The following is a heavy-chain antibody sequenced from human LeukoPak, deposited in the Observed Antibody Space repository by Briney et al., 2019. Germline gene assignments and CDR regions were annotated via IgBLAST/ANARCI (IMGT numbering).Heavy chain of an antibody. CDR3: AIYGSGSYYNVRYFDY. D-gene: IGHD3-10*01. CDR1: GFTVSSNY. J-gene: IGHJ4*02. V-gene: IGHV3-66*01. Sequence: GGSLRLSCAASGFTVSSNYMSWVRQAPGKGLEWVSVIYSGGSTYYADSVKGRFTISRDNSKNTLYLQMNSLRAEDTAVYYCAIYGSGSYYNVRYFDYWGQGALVTVSS. CDR2: IYSGGST.